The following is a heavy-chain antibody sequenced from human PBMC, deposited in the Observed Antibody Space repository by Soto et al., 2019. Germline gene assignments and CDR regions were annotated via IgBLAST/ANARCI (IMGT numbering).Heavy chain of an antibody. Sequence: QVQLVQSGAEVKKPGASVRVSCKASGYSFSSHYMHWVKQAPGQGLELLGIINPTGGSTTYAQQFQGRVTLTADTDTKAVYVELRSLRSADTGRYFCARSWMDYGVNLHLWGQATLVSVSA. D-gene: IGHD3-10*01. J-gene: IGHJ1*01. V-gene: IGHV1-46*01. CDR2: INPTGGST. CDR3: ARSWMDYGVNLHL. CDR1: GYSFSSHY.